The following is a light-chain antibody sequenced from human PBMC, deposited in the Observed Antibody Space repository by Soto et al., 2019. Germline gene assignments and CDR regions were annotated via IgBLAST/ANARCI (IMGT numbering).Light chain of an antibody. J-gene: IGLJ1*01. V-gene: IGLV2-14*03. CDR2: DAN. CDR1: RTDVDGYDY. Sequence: QSALTQPDSVSGSPGQSITISCTGARTDVDGYDYVTWYQQHPGQAPKLMIYDANNRPSGVSHRFSGSKSGDTASLTISGLQAEDDADYYCSSYTASAPFYTFGTGTKVTVL. CDR3: SSYTASAPFYT.